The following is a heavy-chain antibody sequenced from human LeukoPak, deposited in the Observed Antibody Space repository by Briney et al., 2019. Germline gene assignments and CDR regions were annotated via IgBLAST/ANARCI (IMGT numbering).Heavy chain of an antibody. V-gene: IGHV1-2*02. D-gene: IGHD6-13*01. Sequence: ASVKVSCKASGYTFTGYYMHWVQQAPGQGLEWMGWINPNSGGTNYTQKFQGRVTMTRDTSISTAYMELSRLRSEDTAVYYCARDSVYSSSWKYSQHWGQGTLVTVSS. CDR3: ARDSVYSSSWKYSQH. CDR1: GYTFTGYY. CDR2: INPNSGGT. J-gene: IGHJ1*01.